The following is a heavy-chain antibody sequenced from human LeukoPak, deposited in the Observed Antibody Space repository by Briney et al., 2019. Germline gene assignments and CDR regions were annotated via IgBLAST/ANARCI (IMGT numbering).Heavy chain of an antibody. CDR1: GLTVSSNY. J-gene: IGHJ4*02. CDR3: AMGAIVATIDY. Sequence: PGGSLRLSCAASGLTVSSNYMSWVRQAPGKGLEWVSLIYSGSSTYYADSVKGRFTISRDKSKNTPYLQMSSLRVEDTAVYYCAMGAIVATIDYWGQGTLVTVSS. CDR2: IYSGSST. V-gene: IGHV3-66*01. D-gene: IGHD5-12*01.